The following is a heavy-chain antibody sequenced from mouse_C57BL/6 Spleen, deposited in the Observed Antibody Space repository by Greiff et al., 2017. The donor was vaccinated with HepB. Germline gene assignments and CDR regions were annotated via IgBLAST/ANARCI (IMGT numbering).Heavy chain of an antibody. D-gene: IGHD2-5*01. CDR2: IYPGSGST. CDR1: GYTFTSYW. J-gene: IGHJ4*01. Sequence: QVQLQQSGAELVKPGASVKMSCKASGYTFTSYWITWVKQRPGQGLEWIGDIYPGSGSTNYNEKFKSKATLTVDTSSSTAYMQLSSLTSEDSAVYYCARGGYSNFPDAMDYWGQGTSVTVSS. V-gene: IGHV1-55*01. CDR3: ARGGYSNFPDAMDY.